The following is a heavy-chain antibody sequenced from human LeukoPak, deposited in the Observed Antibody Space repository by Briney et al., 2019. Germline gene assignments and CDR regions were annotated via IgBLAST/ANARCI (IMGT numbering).Heavy chain of an antibody. CDR1: GFTFSSYA. V-gene: IGHV3-23*01. Sequence: GGSLRLSCGASGFTFSSYAMSWVRQAPGKWLEWVSAISGSGGSTYYADSVKGRFTISRDNSKNTLYLQMNSLRAEDTAVYYCAKELTFIAAAGWFDPWGQGTLVTVSS. CDR3: AKELTFIAAAGWFDP. J-gene: IGHJ5*02. D-gene: IGHD6-13*01. CDR2: ISGSGGST.